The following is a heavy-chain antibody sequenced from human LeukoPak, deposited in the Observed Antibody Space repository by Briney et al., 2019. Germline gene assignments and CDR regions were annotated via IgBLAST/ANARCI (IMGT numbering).Heavy chain of an antibody. V-gene: IGHV1-46*01. CDR1: GYTFTSYY. Sequence: SVKVSCKASGYTFTSYYMHWVRQAPGQGLEWMGIINPSGGSTSYAQKFQGRVTMTRDTSTSTVYMELSSLRSEDTAVYYCARVPSRGYCSGGSCYENWFDPWGQGTLVTVSS. J-gene: IGHJ5*02. CDR2: INPSGGST. CDR3: ARVPSRGYCSGGSCYENWFDP. D-gene: IGHD2-15*01.